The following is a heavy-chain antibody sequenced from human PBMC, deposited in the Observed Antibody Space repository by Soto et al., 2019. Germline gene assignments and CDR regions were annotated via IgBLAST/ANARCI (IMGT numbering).Heavy chain of an antibody. CDR2: ITISGNYI. CDR3: AKVGVLRTNFRWFDL. Sequence: EGQLVESGGGLVKPGGSLRLSCAASGFAFQTYTMEWLRQPPGKGLEWVSSITISGNYIYYADSVKGRFTISRDNGRNAVYLHMNRLRAEDTAVYYCAKVGVLRTNFRWFDLWGQGTLVTVSS. V-gene: IGHV3-21*01. J-gene: IGHJ5*02. D-gene: IGHD2-8*01. CDR1: GFAFQTYT.